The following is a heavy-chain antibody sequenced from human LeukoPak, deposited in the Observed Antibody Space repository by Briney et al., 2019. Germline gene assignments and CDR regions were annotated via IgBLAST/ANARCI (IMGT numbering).Heavy chain of an antibody. CDR2: ISAYNGDR. CDR3: ARIELTGTTRGIHVGVDY. V-gene: IGHV1-18*01. CDR1: GYTFTSQA. D-gene: IGHD1-1*01. J-gene: IGHJ4*02. Sequence: GASVKVSCKASGYTFTSQAISWVRQAPGQGPEWMGWISAYNGDRNYVQKFQGRVTMTTDASTSTAYMELTSLRSDDTAVYYCARIELTGTTRGIHVGVDYWGQGTLVTVSS.